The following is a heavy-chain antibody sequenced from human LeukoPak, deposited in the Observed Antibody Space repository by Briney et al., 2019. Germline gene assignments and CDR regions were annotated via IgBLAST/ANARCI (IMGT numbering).Heavy chain of an antibody. CDR1: GGSISSYY. V-gene: IGHV4-59*01. Sequence: SETLSLTCTVSGGSISSYYWSWIRQPPGKGLEWIGYIYYSGSTNYNPSLKSRVTISVDTSKNQFSLKLSSVTAADTAVYYCASGDSSGYYYHYFDYWGQGTLVTVSS. CDR2: IYYSGST. J-gene: IGHJ4*02. D-gene: IGHD3-22*01. CDR3: ASGDSSGYYYHYFDY.